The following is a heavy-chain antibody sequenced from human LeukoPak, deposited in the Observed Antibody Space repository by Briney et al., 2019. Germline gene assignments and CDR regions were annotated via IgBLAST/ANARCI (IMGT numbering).Heavy chain of an antibody. CDR2: IRSSGDTL. D-gene: IGHD3-16*01. CDR1: GFTFSSYS. Sequence: PGGSLRLSCAASGFTFSSYSMNWVRQAPGKGLEWVSYIRSSGDTLYYADSVKGRFTISRDNAKNSLYLQVNSLRAEDTAVYYCARFGVPYGVDVWGQGTTVTVSS. V-gene: IGHV3-48*04. J-gene: IGHJ6*02. CDR3: ARFGVPYGVDV.